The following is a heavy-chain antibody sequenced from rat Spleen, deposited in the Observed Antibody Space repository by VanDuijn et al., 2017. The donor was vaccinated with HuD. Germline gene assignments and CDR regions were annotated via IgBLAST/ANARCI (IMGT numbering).Heavy chain of an antibody. CDR2: IHYEGTNT. CDR1: GFTFNNYW. V-gene: IGHV5-29*01. D-gene: IGHD1-9*01. Sequence: EVQLVESGGGLVQPGRSLKLSCAASGFTFNNYWMTWIRQAPEKGLEWVASIHYEGTNTYYGDSVKGRFTLSRDNAKTTLSLQMDSLRSEDTATYYCARRHYGYTDYFDYWGQGVMVTVSS. J-gene: IGHJ2*01. CDR3: ARRHYGYTDYFDY.